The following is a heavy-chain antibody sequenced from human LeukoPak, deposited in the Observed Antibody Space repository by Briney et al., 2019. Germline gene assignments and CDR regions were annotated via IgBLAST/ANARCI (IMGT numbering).Heavy chain of an antibody. CDR2: IYHSGST. V-gene: IGHV4-30-2*01. J-gene: IGHJ3*02. CDR3: VRRPPIFGVVIIGDDFDI. Sequence: EPSETLSLTCSVSGASISYGGYYWSWIRQPPGKGLEWIGYIYHSGSTDYNPSLKSRVTISVDRSETQFSLNLSSVTAADTAIYYCVRRPPIFGVVIIGDDFDIWGQGTVVIVSS. D-gene: IGHD3-3*01. CDR1: GASISYGGYY.